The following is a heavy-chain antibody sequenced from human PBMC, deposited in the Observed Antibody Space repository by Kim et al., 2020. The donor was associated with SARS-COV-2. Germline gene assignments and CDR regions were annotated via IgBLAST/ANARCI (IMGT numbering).Heavy chain of an antibody. J-gene: IGHJ5*02. V-gene: IGHV6-1*01. Sequence: TLSLTCDISGDFVSTNIAALNWMRQSPSRGLEWLGKTYYKSKWFNDYAASVKGRITISPDTSRNQFSLQLNSVTPEDTAVYYCARALCSKNSCPKGIGFDPWGPGALVTVSS. CDR3: ARALCSKNSCPKGIGFDP. CDR1: GDFVSTNIAA. CDR2: TYYKSKWFN. D-gene: IGHD2-2*01.